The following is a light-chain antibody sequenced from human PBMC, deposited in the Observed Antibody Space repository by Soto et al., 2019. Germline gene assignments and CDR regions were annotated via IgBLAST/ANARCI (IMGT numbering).Light chain of an antibody. J-gene: IGLJ1*01. CDR3: NSQRSSGTRV. CDR2: EVS. Sequence: QSALTQPASVSGSPGQAITISCTDTSSDVGAYKHVSWYQHHPGKAPKLIIYEVSNRPSGISNRFSGSKSGYTASLTISGLQAEDEADYYCNSQRSSGTRVFGTGTKLTVL. V-gene: IGLV2-14*01. CDR1: SSDVGAYKH.